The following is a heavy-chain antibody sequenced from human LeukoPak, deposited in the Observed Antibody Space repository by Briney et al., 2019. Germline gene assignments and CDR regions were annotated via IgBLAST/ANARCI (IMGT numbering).Heavy chain of an antibody. CDR3: ARDPSSGSYPGSFDY. Sequence: GGSLRLSGAASGFTFSSYAMHWVRQAPGKGLEWVAVISYDGSNKYYADSVKGRFTISRDNSKNTLYLQMNSLRAEDTAVYYCARDPSSGSYPGSFDYWGQGTLVTVSS. J-gene: IGHJ4*02. V-gene: IGHV3-30-3*01. D-gene: IGHD1-26*01. CDR1: GFTFSSYA. CDR2: ISYDGSNK.